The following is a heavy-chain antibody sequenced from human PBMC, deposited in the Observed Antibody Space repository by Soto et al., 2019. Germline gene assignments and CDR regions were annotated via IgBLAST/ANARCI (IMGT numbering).Heavy chain of an antibody. CDR3: ARGGSFAPAV. D-gene: IGHD2-15*01. Sequence: QVQLVQSGAEVKKPGSSVKVSCKASGGTFSSYAISWVRQAPGQGLEWMGGVIAIIVTANYEQKFQGRVTMTADEATSTVYRELSSLRSEDTAVYYCARGGSFAPAVWGQGTLVTVSS. CDR2: VIAIIVTA. V-gene: IGHV1-69*12. CDR1: GGTFSSYA. J-gene: IGHJ4*02.